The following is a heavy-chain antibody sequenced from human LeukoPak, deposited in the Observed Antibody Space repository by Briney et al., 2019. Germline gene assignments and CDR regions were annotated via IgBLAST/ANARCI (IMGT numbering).Heavy chain of an antibody. CDR3: ARDKESGSYSYGMDV. CDR2: IYYSGST. CDR1: GGSISSYY. Sequence: PSETLSLTCTVSGGSISSYYWSWVRQPPGKGLEWVGYIYYSGSTTYNPSLRSRVAISVDTSKNQFSLKLTSVTAADTAVYYCARDKESGSYSYGMDVWGQGTTVTVSS. J-gene: IGHJ6*02. D-gene: IGHD1-26*01. V-gene: IGHV4-59*01.